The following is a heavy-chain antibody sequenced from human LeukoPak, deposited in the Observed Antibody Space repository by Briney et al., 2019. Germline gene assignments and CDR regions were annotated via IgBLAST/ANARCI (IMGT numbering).Heavy chain of an antibody. CDR2: IVVGSGHT. J-gene: IGHJ4*02. V-gene: IGHV1-58*01. CDR1: GFTFSFSA. Sequence: GTSVKVSCKTSGFTFSFSAVQWVRQARGQRLEWIGWIVVGSGHTKYAQRSQERVTITRDMSTSTAYMELRSLRSEDTAVYYCAADTLQVGSWGQGTLVTVSS. D-gene: IGHD4-11*01. CDR3: AADTLQVGS.